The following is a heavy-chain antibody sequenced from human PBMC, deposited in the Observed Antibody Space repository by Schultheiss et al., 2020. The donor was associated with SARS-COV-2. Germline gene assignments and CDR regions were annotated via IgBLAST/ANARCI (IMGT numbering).Heavy chain of an antibody. CDR3: ARADIVVVPAATQEESWFDP. Sequence: SVKVSCKASGGTFSSYTISWVRQAPGQGLEWMGRIIPIFGTANYAQKFQGRVTITADESTSTAYMELSSLRSEDTAVYYCARADIVVVPAATQEESWFDPWGQGTLVTVSS. J-gene: IGHJ5*02. V-gene: IGHV1-69*13. D-gene: IGHD2-2*01. CDR2: IIPIFGTA. CDR1: GGTFSSYT.